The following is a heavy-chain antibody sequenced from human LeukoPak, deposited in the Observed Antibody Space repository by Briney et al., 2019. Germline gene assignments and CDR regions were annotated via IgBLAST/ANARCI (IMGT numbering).Heavy chain of an antibody. J-gene: IGHJ4*02. D-gene: IGHD6-6*01. CDR2: IYTSGST. Sequence: SETLSLTCTVSGGSISSYYWSWIRQPAGKGLEWIGRIYTSGSTNYNPSLKSRVTISVDTSKNQFSLKLSSVTAADTAVYYCATVSTAARRSYFDYWGQGTLVTVSS. CDR3: ATVSTAARRSYFDY. V-gene: IGHV4-4*07. CDR1: GGSISSYY.